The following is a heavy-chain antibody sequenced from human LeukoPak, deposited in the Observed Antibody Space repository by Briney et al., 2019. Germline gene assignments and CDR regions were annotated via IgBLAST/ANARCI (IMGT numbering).Heavy chain of an antibody. CDR2: ISSSSSYI. V-gene: IGHV3-21*01. J-gene: IGHJ4*02. CDR1: GFTFSTYA. Sequence: AGGSLRLSCAASGFTFSTYAMTWVRQAPGKGLEWVSSISSSSSYIYYADSVKGRFTISRDNAKNSLYLQMNSLRAEDTAVYYCARGIYSGYDSPFDYWGQGTLVTVSS. CDR3: ARGIYSGYDSPFDY. D-gene: IGHD5-12*01.